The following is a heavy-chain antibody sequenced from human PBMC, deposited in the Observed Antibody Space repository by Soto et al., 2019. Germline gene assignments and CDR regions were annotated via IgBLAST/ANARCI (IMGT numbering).Heavy chain of an antibody. V-gene: IGHV1-18*01. CDR1: GYTFTSYG. CDR3: ARVSPSSRAAEP. Sequence: QVQLVQSGAEVKKPGASVRVSCKASGYTFTSYGISWVRQAPGQGLEWMGWISAYNGNTNYAQSLQGRVTMTTDTSTTTAYMELRGLKPDDTAGYYCARVSPSSRAAEPWGQETRLTVS. D-gene: IGHD6-13*01. J-gene: IGHJ4*02. CDR2: ISAYNGNT.